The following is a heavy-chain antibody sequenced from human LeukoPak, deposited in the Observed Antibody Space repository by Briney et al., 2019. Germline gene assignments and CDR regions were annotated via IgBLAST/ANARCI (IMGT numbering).Heavy chain of an antibody. CDR1: AGSISSYY. CDR3: ARVTGYRIEDYFDY. V-gene: IGHV4-4*07. Sequence: PSETLSLTCTVSAGSISSYYWSWIRQPAGKGLEWIGRIYTSGSTNYNPSFKSRVTMSVDTSKNQFSLKVTSVTAADAAVYYCARVTGYRIEDYFDYWGQGTLVTVSS. D-gene: IGHD6-13*01. J-gene: IGHJ4*02. CDR2: IYTSGST.